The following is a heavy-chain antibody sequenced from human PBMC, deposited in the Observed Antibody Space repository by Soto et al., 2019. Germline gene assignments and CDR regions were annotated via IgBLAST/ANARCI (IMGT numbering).Heavy chain of an antibody. J-gene: IGHJ3*02. CDR3: ASFIAIRPVGAFAI. D-gene: IGHD3-16*02. CDR2: IYSSGST. CDR1: VASISSSGYY. Sequence: TLPLTSTVSVASISSSGYYWSGIRQHPGKGMEWIGYIYSSGSTYSTPSLKSRVTISVDTSKKKFSLKLSSVTAADTAVSYCASFIAIRPVGAFAIWARETMV. V-gene: IGHV4-31*03.